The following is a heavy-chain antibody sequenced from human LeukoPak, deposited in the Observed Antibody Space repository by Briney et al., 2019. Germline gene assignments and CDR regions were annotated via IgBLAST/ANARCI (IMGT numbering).Heavy chain of an antibody. D-gene: IGHD5-18*01. Sequence: SGGSLRLSCAASGFTSNPSELNWVRQAPGKGLEWISYISHTGSLIYYADSVKGRSTISRDNAKNLLYLQMNSLRVEDTAVYYCAKGSGYRYGYDYYYYMDVWGKGTTVTVSS. CDR3: AKGSGYRYGYDYYYYMDV. CDR2: ISHTGSLI. CDR1: GFTSNPSE. J-gene: IGHJ6*03. V-gene: IGHV3-48*03.